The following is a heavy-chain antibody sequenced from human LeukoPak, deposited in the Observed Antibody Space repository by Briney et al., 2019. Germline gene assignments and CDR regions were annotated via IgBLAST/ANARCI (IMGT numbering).Heavy chain of an antibody. D-gene: IGHD2-2*01. CDR3: ARDCSSTSCYLHY. CDR1: GFTFSSYS. Sequence: GGSLRLSCAASGFTFSSYSMNWVRQAPGKGLEWVSSISSSSSYIYYADSVKGRFTISRDNAKNSLYLQMNSLRAEDTAVYYCARDCSSTSCYLHYWGQGTLITVSS. V-gene: IGHV3-21*01. CDR2: ISSSSSYI. J-gene: IGHJ4*02.